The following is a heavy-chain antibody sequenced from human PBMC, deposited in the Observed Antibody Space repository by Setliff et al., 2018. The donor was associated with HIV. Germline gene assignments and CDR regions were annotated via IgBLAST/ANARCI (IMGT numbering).Heavy chain of an antibody. CDR3: ARDAPTVYANGWFDP. CDR2: IYQSGNT. V-gene: IGHV4-38-2*02. CDR1: GYSISSGFY. J-gene: IGHJ5*02. D-gene: IGHD2-8*01. Sequence: SETLSLTCAVSGYSISSGFYWSWMRQPPGKGLEWIGSIYQSGNTNYNPSLESRLTISVDTAKNQFSLKLSSVTAADAAVYYCARDAPTVYANGWFDPWGQGTLVTVSS.